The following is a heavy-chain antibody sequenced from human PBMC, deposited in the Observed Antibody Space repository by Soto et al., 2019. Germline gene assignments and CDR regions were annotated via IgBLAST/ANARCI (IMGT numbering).Heavy chain of an antibody. Sequence: SETLSLTCNVSGGSISSYYWSWIRQPPGKGLGWIGYIYYSGSTNYNPSLKSRVTISVDTSKNQFSLKLSSVTAADTAVYYCARGGYSYGLVVDAFEIWGQGTMVTCSS. CDR3: ARGGYSYGLVVDAFEI. D-gene: IGHD5-18*01. CDR2: IYYSGST. V-gene: IGHV4-59*01. CDR1: GGSISSYY. J-gene: IGHJ3*02.